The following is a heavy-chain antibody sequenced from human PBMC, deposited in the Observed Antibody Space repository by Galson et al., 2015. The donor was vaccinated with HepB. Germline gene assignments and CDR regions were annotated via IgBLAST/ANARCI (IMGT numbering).Heavy chain of an antibody. Sequence: SLRLSCAASGFTFSSYAMSWVRQAPGKGLEWVSAISGSGGSTSYADSVKGRFTIARDNSKNTLYLQMNSLRAEDTAVYYCARAVGYYYYGMDVRGQGTTVTVSS. D-gene: IGHD3-16*01. J-gene: IGHJ6*02. CDR3: ARAVGYYYYGMDV. CDR2: ISGSGGST. V-gene: IGHV3-23*01. CDR1: GFTFSSYA.